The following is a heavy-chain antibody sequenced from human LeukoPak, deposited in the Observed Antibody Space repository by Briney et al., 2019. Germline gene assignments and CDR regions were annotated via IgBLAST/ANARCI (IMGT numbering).Heavy chain of an antibody. Sequence: GGSLRLSCAASGFTFNSYGMHWVRQAPGKGLEWVAVIWYDGSEKYYADSVKGRFTISRDNSKNTLYLQMNSLRAEDTAVYYCARGSGYSYGYFDYWGQGTLVTVSS. CDR3: ARGSGYSYGYFDY. D-gene: IGHD5-18*01. J-gene: IGHJ4*02. CDR2: IWYDGSEK. CDR1: GFTFNSYG. V-gene: IGHV3-33*01.